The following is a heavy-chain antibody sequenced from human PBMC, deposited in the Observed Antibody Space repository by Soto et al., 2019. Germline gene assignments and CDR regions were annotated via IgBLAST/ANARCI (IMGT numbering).Heavy chain of an antibody. CDR3: ANPNWHGPGTYSD. CDR2: ISNSGGST. D-gene: IGHD3-10*01. J-gene: IGHJ4*02. CDR1: GFTFTNYA. Sequence: GGSLRLSCAASGFTFTNYAMSWARQAPGKGLEWVSAISNSGGSTYYADSVKGRFTISRDNSKRTLYLQMNSLRAEDTAVYYCANPNWHGPGTYSDWGQGTLVTVSS. V-gene: IGHV3-23*01.